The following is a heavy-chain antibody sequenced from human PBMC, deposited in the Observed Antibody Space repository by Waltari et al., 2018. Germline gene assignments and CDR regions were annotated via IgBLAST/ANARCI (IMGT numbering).Heavy chain of an antibody. J-gene: IGHJ4*02. V-gene: IGHV4-34*01. CDR1: GGSFSGYY. Sequence: QVQLQQWGAGLLKPSETLSLTCAVYGGSFSGYYWSWIRQPPGKGLEWIGEINHSGSTNYNPSLKGRVTISVDTSKNQFSLKLSSVTAADTAVYYCARRLGDTAMVDYWGQGTLVTVSS. CDR2: INHSGST. D-gene: IGHD5-18*01. CDR3: ARRLGDTAMVDY.